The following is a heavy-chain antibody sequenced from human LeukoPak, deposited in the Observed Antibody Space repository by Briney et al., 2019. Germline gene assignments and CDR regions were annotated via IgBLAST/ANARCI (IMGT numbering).Heavy chain of an antibody. Sequence: GASVKVSCKASGYTFTSYYMHWVRQAPGQGLEWMGIINPSGGSTSYAQKFQGRVTMTRDTSTSTVCMELSSLRSEDTAVYYCARDRNQLGGYYYGMDVWGQGTTVTVSS. D-gene: IGHD2-15*01. CDR3: ARDRNQLGGYYYGMDV. CDR2: INPSGGST. CDR1: GYTFTSYY. J-gene: IGHJ6*02. V-gene: IGHV1-46*01.